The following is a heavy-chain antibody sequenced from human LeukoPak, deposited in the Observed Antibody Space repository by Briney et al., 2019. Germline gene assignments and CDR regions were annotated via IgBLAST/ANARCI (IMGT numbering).Heavy chain of an antibody. CDR3: TRVSGGETYYFDY. J-gene: IGHJ4*02. CDR1: GFTFSGSA. V-gene: IGHV3-49*04. CDR2: IRSKAYGGTT. Sequence: GGSLRLSCAASGFTFSGSAMHWVRQAPGKGLEWVGFIRSKAYGGTTEYAASVKGRFTISRDDSKSIAYLQMNSLKTEDTAVYYCTRVSGGETYYFDYWGQGTLVTVSS. D-gene: IGHD2-21*01.